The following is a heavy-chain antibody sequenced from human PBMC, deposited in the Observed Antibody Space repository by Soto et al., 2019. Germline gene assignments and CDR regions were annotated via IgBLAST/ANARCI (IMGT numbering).Heavy chain of an antibody. CDR1: GFTFSSYG. Sequence: GGSLRLSCAASGFTFSSYGMHWVRQAPGKGLEWVAVISYDGSNKYYAESVKGRFTISRDNSKNTSYLQMNSLRAEDTAVYYCAKGGYSSSWYPLGYYYMDVWGKGTTVTVSS. CDR3: AKGGYSSSWYPLGYYYMDV. V-gene: IGHV3-30*18. CDR2: ISYDGSNK. D-gene: IGHD6-13*01. J-gene: IGHJ6*03.